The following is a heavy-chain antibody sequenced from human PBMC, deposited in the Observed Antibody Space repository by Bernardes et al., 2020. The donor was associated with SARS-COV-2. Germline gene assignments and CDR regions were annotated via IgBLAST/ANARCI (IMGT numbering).Heavy chain of an antibody. CDR1: GFTFANYA. J-gene: IGHJ4*02. CDR3: AGSFYAFYLDY. V-gene: IGHV3-49*04. CDR2: IRSKPYGGTT. Sequence: GGSPRLSCATSGFTFANYAMTWVRQAPGKGLEWVGVIRSKPYGGTTEYAASVKGRFIISRDDSKSFVYLQMNSLKIEDTAVYFCAGSFYAFYLDYWGQGTPVTVSS. D-gene: IGHD1-26*01.